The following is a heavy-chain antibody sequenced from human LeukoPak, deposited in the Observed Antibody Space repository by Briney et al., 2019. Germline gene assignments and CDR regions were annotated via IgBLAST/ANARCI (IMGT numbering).Heavy chain of an antibody. Sequence: GESLKISCKGSGYSFTSYWISWVRPMPGKGLEWMGRIDPSDSYTNYSPSFQGHVTISADKSISTAYLQWSSLKASDTAMYYCARDSGYSYGPYDNWFDPWGQGTLVTVSS. V-gene: IGHV5-10-1*01. CDR2: IDPSDSYT. CDR3: ARDSGYSYGPYDNWFDP. D-gene: IGHD5-18*01. J-gene: IGHJ5*02. CDR1: GYSFTSYW.